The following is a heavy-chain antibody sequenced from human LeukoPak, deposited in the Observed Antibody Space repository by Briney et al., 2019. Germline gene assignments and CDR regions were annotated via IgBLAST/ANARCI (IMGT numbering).Heavy chain of an antibody. CDR1: GGSFSGYY. V-gene: IGHV4-34*01. D-gene: IGHD2-2*02. Sequence: KPSETLSLTCAVYGGSFSGYYWNWIRQPPGKGLEWIGEINHSGSTNYNPSLKSRVTISVDTSKNQFSLKLSSVTAADTAVYYCARFLVVPAAIDYNWFDPWGQGTLVTVSS. J-gene: IGHJ5*02. CDR2: INHSGST. CDR3: ARFLVVPAAIDYNWFDP.